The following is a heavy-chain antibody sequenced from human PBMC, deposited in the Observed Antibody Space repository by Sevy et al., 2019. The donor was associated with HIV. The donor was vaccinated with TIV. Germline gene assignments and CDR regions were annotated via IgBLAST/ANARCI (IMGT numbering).Heavy chain of an antibody. CDR3: AKDGAPYCTGGICFPYWYFDL. V-gene: IGHV3-23*01. J-gene: IGHJ2*01. CDR1: EFTFSTYA. Sequence: GGSLRLSCAASEFTFSTYAMGWVRQAPGKGLEWVSAISNSGGNTYYADSVKGRFTISRDNSKNTLYLQMNSLRAEDTAVYYCAKDGAPYCTGGICFPYWYFDLWGRGTLVTVSS. CDR2: ISNSGGNT. D-gene: IGHD2-8*02.